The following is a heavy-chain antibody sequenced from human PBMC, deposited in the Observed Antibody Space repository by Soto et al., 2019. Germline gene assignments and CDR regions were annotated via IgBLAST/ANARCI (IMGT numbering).Heavy chain of an antibody. Sequence: QVHLVQSGAEVKKHGASVKVSCKASGYTFTSYGITWVRQAPGQGLEWMGWISAHNGNTDYAQKLQGRVIVTRDTSTSTAYMELRSLISDDTAVYYCARVRYGDYWGQGALVTVSS. CDR2: ISAHNGNT. CDR3: ARVRYGDY. D-gene: IGHD1-1*01. J-gene: IGHJ4*02. CDR1: GYTFTSYG. V-gene: IGHV1-18*01.